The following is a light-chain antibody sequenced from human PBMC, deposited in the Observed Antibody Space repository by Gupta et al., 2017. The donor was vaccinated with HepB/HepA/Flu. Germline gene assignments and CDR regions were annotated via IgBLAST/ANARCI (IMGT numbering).Light chain of an antibody. CDR1: ISDVGVYND. CDR3: SSYTSSNCLV. Sequence: YALTKPAAVSGSPGQSITISCTRTISDVGVYNDVSWYQQHPGKAPKLMIYDVNIRPSGDSHRFSGSTSPNPASLTISGFQPEDERDYYCSSYTSSNCLVFGGGTKLTVL. CDR2: DVN. J-gene: IGLJ3*02. V-gene: IGLV2-14*03.